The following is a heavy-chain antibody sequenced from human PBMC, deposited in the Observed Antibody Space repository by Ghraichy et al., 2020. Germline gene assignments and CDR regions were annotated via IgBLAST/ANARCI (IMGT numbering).Heavy chain of an antibody. J-gene: IGHJ6*03. CDR3: ARHLPQDGYYYYMDV. Sequence: GESLNISCKGSGYSFTSYWIGWVRQMPGKGLEWMGIIYPGDSDTRYSPSFQGQVTISADKSISTAYLQWSSLKASDTAMYYCARHLPQDGYYYYMDVWGKGTTVTVSS. CDR2: IYPGDSDT. V-gene: IGHV5-51*01. CDR1: GYSFTSYW. D-gene: IGHD5-24*01.